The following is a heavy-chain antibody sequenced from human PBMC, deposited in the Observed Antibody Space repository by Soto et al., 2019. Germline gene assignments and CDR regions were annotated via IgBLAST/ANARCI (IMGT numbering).Heavy chain of an antibody. J-gene: IGHJ4*02. D-gene: IGHD2-15*01. Sequence: PSETLSLTCTVSGGSVDSNRYYWAWIRQPPGKGLEWIGSIFYTGSTYYNPSLKSRVTISVDTSKNQFSLKLSSVTAADTAVYYCARHTPAISISDHWGQGTLVTVS. CDR1: GGSVDSNRYY. CDR3: ARHTPAISISDH. V-gene: IGHV4-39*01. CDR2: IFYTGST.